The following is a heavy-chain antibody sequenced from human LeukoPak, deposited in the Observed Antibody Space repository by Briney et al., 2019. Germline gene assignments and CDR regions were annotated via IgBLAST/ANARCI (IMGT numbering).Heavy chain of an antibody. CDR1: GGSISSYY. CDR2: IYYSGST. CDR3: ARVVPAAIGDWFDP. V-gene: IGHV4-39*01. J-gene: IGHJ5*02. D-gene: IGHD2-2*01. Sequence: SETLSLTCIVSGGSISSYYWGWIRQPPGKGLEWIGSIYYSGSTYYNPSLKSRVTISVDTSKNQFSLKLSSVTAADTAVYYCARVVPAAIGDWFDPWGQGTLVTVSS.